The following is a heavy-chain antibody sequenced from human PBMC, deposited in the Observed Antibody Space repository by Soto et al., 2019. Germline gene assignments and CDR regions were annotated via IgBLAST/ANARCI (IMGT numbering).Heavy chain of an antibody. J-gene: IGHJ1*01. CDR1: GFTFSSYG. V-gene: IGHV3-30*18. D-gene: IGHD3-3*01. CDR2: ISYDGSNK. CDR3: AKEVRDDFWSGYGPPTN. Sequence: QVQLVESGGGVVQPGRSLRLSCAASGFTFSSYGMHWVRQAPGKGLEWVAVISYDGSNKYYADSVKGRFTISRDNSKNTLYLQRNSLIAEDTAVEYCAKEVRDDFWSGYGPPTNWGQGTLVTVSS.